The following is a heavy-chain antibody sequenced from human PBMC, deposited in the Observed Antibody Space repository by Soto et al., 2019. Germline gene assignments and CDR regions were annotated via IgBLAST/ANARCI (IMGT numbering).Heavy chain of an antibody. CDR3: ARDLYYYDSSGQNRNLDY. CDR1: GFTFSSYA. D-gene: IGHD3-22*01. J-gene: IGHJ4*02. V-gene: IGHV3-30-3*01. CDR2: ISYDGSNK. Sequence: GGSLRLSCAAPGFTFSSYAIHWVRQAPGKGLEWVAVISYDGSNKYYADSVKGRFTIYRDNSKNTLYLQMNSLIAEDTAVYYCARDLYYYDSSGQNRNLDYWGQGTLVTVSS.